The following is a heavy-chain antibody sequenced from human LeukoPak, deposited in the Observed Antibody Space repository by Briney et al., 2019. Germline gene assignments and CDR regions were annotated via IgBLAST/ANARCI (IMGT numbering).Heavy chain of an antibody. CDR2: IRYDGSNK. CDR3: AKDRGGTSYGTFDP. CDR1: GFTFSSYG. D-gene: IGHD5-18*01. V-gene: IGHV3-30*02. Sequence: GGSLRLSCAASGFTFSSYGMHGVRQAPGKGLEWVAFIRYDGSNKYYADSVKGRFTISRDNSKNTLYLQMNSLRAEDTAVYYCAKDRGGTSYGTFDPWGQGTLVTVSS. J-gene: IGHJ5*02.